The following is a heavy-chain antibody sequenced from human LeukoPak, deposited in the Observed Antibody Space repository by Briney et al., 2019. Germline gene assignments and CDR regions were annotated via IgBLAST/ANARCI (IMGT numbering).Heavy chain of an antibody. D-gene: IGHD1-1*01. CDR1: GYSISSGYY. Sequence: PSETLSLTCAVSGYSISSGYYWGWIRQPPGKGLQWIGSIYHSGTTYYNPSLWSRLTISLDTSKNQFSLRLSSVTAADTAVDYCARQTGTTPTFDFWGQGTQVTVSS. CDR2: IYHSGTT. V-gene: IGHV4-38-2*01. CDR3: ARQTGTTPTFDF. J-gene: IGHJ4*02.